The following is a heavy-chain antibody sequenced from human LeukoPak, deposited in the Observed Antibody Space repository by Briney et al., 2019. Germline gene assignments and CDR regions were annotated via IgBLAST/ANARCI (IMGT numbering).Heavy chain of an antibody. CDR2: INHSGST. CDR3: ARHALGYCSSTSCAPHNWFDP. Sequence: PSETLSLTCAVYGGSFSGYYWSWIRQPPGKGLEWIGEINHSGSTNYNPSLKSRVTISVDTSKNQFSLKLSSVTAADTAVYYCARHALGYCSSTSCAPHNWFDPWGQGTLVTVSS. CDR1: GGSFSGYY. D-gene: IGHD2-2*01. V-gene: IGHV4-34*01. J-gene: IGHJ5*02.